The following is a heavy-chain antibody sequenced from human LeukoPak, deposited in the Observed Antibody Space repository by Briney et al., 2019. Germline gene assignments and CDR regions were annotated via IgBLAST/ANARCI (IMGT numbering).Heavy chain of an antibody. D-gene: IGHD1-1*01. Sequence: KPSQTLSLTCTVSGGSISSGGYYWSWIRQPPGKGLEWIGYIYHSGSTHYNPSLKSRVTVSVDISADMSTTRVSLNLKSVTAADTAIYYCARGPGHSFKYWGQGTRVTVSS. CDR3: ARGPGHSFKY. J-gene: IGHJ4*02. V-gene: IGHV4-30-2*01. CDR1: GGSISSGGYY. CDR2: IYHSGST.